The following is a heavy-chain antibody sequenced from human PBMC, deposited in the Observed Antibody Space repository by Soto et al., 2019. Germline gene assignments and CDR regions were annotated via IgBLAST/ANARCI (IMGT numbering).Heavy chain of an antibody. J-gene: IGHJ4*02. Sequence: QVQLVQSGAEVKKPGASVKVSCKASGYTFTGYYMHWVRQAPGQGLEWMGWINPNSGGTNYAQKFQGGVTMTRDTSISKSYVEPSKLRSDDTAVYYCARVVHMIGSYDDWGQGTLVTVSS. D-gene: IGHD3-22*01. CDR1: GYTFTGYY. CDR2: INPNSGGT. V-gene: IGHV1-2*02. CDR3: ARVVHMIGSYDD.